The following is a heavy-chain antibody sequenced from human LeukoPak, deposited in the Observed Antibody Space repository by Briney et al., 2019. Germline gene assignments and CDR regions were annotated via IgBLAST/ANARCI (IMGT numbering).Heavy chain of an antibody. CDR2: ISRSSGYI. V-gene: IGHV3-21*01. D-gene: IGHD1-26*01. CDR1: GLSFSSYS. Sequence: AGGSLRLSCAVSGLSFSSYSMNWVRQAPGKGLEWVSSISRSSGYIYYGDSVKCRFTTFRDNDNNVLSLQMDSLRDEDTAVYYCARAPRYSGSYFGAFDIWGQETMVTVSS. CDR3: ARAPRYSGSYFGAFDI. J-gene: IGHJ3*02.